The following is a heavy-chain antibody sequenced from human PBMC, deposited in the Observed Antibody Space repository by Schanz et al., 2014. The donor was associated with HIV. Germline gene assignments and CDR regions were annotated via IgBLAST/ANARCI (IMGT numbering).Heavy chain of an antibody. CDR1: GFTLSNSA. CDR2: ISFDGSNK. D-gene: IGHD3-22*01. CDR3: ARDLPNPYFDFSGPAGDY. Sequence: QVQMVESGGGVVQPGRSLRLSCAASGFTLSNSAMHWVRQAPGKGLEWVAIISFDGSNKYYADSVKGRFTISRDNSKNTLYLQMNSLRVEDTAVYYCARDLPNPYFDFSGPAGDYWGQGALVTVSP. J-gene: IGHJ4*02. V-gene: IGHV3-30-3*01.